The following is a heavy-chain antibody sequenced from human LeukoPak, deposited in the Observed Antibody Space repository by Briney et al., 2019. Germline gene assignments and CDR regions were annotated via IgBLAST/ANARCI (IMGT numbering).Heavy chain of an antibody. CDR3: ANSRACSSTSCRTHFDY. J-gene: IGHJ4*02. V-gene: IGHV3-23*01. CDR2: ISGSGGST. D-gene: IGHD2-2*01. CDR1: GFTFSSYA. Sequence: GGSLRLSCAASGFTFSSYAMSWVRQAPGKGLEWVSAISGSGGSTYYEDSVKGRFTISRDNSKNTLYLQMNSLRAEDTAVYYCANSRACSSTSCRTHFDYWGQGTLVTVSS.